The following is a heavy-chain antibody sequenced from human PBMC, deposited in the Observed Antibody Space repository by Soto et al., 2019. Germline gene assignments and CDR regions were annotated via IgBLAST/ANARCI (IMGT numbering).Heavy chain of an antibody. CDR3: ARFESGPFGH. CDR2: IYYSGST. J-gene: IGHJ4*02. CDR1: GGSISSSSYY. V-gene: IGHV4-39*01. Sequence: SETLSLTCTVSGGSISSSSYYWGWIRQPPGKGLEWIGSIYYSGSTYYNPSLKSRVTISVDTSKNQFSLKLSSVTDADTAVYYCARFESGPFGHWGQGTLVTVSS. D-gene: IGHD3-3*01.